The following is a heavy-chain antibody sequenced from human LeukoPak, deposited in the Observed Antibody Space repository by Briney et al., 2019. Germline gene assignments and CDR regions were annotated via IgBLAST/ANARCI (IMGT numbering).Heavy chain of an antibody. CDR3: TRAPPGMTMMTDY. CDR2: VSTNDGNT. D-gene: IGHD3-22*01. J-gene: IGHJ4*02. CDR1: GYTFTNCH. V-gene: IGHV1-18*01. Sequence: ASVKVSCKASGYTFTNCHISWVRQAPGQWLEWMGWVSTNDGNTVYAQRLQGRVTMTTDTSTSVAYMELRSLTSDDTPVYYCTRAPPGMTMMTDYWGQGTLVTVSS.